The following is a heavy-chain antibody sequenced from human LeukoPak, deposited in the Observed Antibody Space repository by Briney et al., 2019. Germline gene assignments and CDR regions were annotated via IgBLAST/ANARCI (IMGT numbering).Heavy chain of an antibody. CDR1: GYTFTSYY. CDR3: ARETYYYDSSGYQHGIYYYGMDV. J-gene: IGHJ6*02. D-gene: IGHD3-22*01. CDR2: INPSGGST. V-gene: IGHV1-46*01. Sequence: ASVKVSCKASGYTFTSYYMHWVRQAPGQGLEWMGIINPSGGSTSYAQKFQGRVTMTRDTSTSTVYMELSSLRSEDTAVYYCARETYYYDSSGYQHGIYYYGMDVWGQGTTVTVSS.